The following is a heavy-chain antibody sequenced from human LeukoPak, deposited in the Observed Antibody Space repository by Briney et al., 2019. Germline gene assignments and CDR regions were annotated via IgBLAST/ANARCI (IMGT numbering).Heavy chain of an antibody. V-gene: IGHV4-34*01. CDR3: ARGVPPPVSDSSGYYYDDY. CDR1: GGSFSGYY. CDR2: INHSGST. Sequence: SETLSLTCAVYGGSFSGYYWSWIRQPPGKGLEWIGEINHSGSTNYNPSLKSRVTISVDTSKNQFSLKLNSVTAADTAVYYCARGVPPPVSDSSGYYYDDYWGQGTLVTVSS. J-gene: IGHJ4*02. D-gene: IGHD3-22*01.